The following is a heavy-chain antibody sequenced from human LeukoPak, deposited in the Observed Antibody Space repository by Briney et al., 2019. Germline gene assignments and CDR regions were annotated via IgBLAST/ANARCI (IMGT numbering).Heavy chain of an antibody. D-gene: IGHD1-26*01. Sequence: PGGSLRLSCAASGFTVTRTSMTWVRQAPGKGLEWVANIRQDGREKFYADSVKGRFTISRDNTKNTLFLQMNSLRTEDTALYFCPTDRRSSLENWGQGTLLTVSS. CDR3: PTDRRSSLEN. V-gene: IGHV3-7*01. CDR2: IRQDGREK. J-gene: IGHJ4*02. CDR1: GFTVTRTS.